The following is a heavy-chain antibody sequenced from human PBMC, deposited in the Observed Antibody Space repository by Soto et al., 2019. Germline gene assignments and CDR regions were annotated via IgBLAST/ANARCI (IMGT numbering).Heavy chain of an antibody. CDR1: GGSISSYY. Sequence: SETLSLTCTVSGGSISSYYWSWIRQPPGKGLEWIGYIYYSGSTNYNTSLKSRVTISVDTSKNQFSLKLSSVTAADTAVYYCATREDILLIGDEGLNYGMDVWGQGTSVTASS. D-gene: IGHD2-8*01. CDR3: ATREDILLIGDEGLNYGMDV. J-gene: IGHJ6*02. V-gene: IGHV4-59*01. CDR2: IYYSGST.